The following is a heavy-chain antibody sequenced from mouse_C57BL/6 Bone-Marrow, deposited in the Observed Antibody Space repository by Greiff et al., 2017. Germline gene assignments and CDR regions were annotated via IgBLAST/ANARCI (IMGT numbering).Heavy chain of an antibody. CDR3: ARIFLYYGNSYAYWYFDV. J-gene: IGHJ1*03. CDR2: ISSGGSYT. CDR1: GFTFSSYG. Sequence: EVKVVESGGDLVKPGGSLKLSCAASGFTFSSYGMSWVRQTPDQRLEWVATISSGGSYTYYPASVQGRFTISRDNAKNTLYLQVSSLKSEDTAMYYCARIFLYYGNSYAYWYFDVWGTGTTVTVSS. D-gene: IGHD1-1*01. V-gene: IGHV5-6*01.